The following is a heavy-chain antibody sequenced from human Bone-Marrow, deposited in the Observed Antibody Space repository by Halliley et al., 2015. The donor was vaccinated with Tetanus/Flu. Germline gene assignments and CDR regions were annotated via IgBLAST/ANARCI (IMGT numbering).Heavy chain of an antibody. V-gene: IGHV4-59*01. J-gene: IGHJ4*02. CDR2: IYDSGIT. D-gene: IGHD3-10*01. Sequence: LLLYIYDSGITNNNPSLKSLLTMSLDSSKNQFSLRLSSVTAADTALYYCAIVGRGGSDNYFYWGQGTLVTFSS. CDR3: AIVGRGGSDNYFY.